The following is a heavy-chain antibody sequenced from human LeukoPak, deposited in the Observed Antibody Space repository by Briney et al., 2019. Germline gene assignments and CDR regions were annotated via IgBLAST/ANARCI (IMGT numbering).Heavy chain of an antibody. V-gene: IGHV3-66*02. CDR1: EFSVSINF. CDR3: ASEIIFGSFDY. D-gene: IGHD3-3*01. J-gene: IGHJ4*02. Sequence: PGGSLRLSCAASEFSVSINFMSWVRQVPGKGLEWVSVISSGGTTYYADSVKGRFTISRDNSKNTLYLQMNSLRAEDTAVYYCASEIIFGSFDYWGQGTLVTVSS. CDR2: ISSGGTT.